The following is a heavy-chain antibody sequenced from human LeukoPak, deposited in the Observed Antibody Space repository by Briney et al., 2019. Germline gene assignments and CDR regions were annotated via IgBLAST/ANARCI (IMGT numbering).Heavy chain of an antibody. D-gene: IGHD1/OR15-1a*01. CDR1: GGTFSSCG. J-gene: IGHJ4*02. CDR3: ARDHTPGNNYHSDY. CDR2: IIPMFHTT. V-gene: IGHV1-69*13. Sequence: SVKVSCKASGGTFSSCGSNWVRQAPGQGLEWMGRIIPMFHTTNYAQKFQGRVTVTADESSSTAYMELSSLRSEDTAVYYCARDHTPGNNYHSDYWGQGTLVTVSS.